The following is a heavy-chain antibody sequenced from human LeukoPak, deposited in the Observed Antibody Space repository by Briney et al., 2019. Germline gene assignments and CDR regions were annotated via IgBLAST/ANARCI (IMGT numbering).Heavy chain of an antibody. V-gene: IGHV7-4-1*02. CDR1: GYTFSTYP. Sequence: ASVKVSCKASGYTFSTYPINWVRQAPGQGLEWMGWINTNTGSPTYAQGLTGQFVFSLDTSVSTAFLQISSLKAEDTAVYYCARDVSRDGYSPFDYWGQGTLVTVSS. CDR3: ARDVSRDGYSPFDY. J-gene: IGHJ4*02. D-gene: IGHD5-24*01. CDR2: INTNTGSP.